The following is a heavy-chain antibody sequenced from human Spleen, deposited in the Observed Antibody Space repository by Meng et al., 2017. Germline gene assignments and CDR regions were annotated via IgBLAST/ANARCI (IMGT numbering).Heavy chain of an antibody. D-gene: IGHD3-22*01. V-gene: IGHV1-69*06. CDR1: GGTFSSYA. J-gene: IGHJ1*01. Sequence: SVKVSCKASGGTFSSYAISWVRQAPGQGLEWMGGIIPIFGTANYAQKFQGRVTITADKSTSTAYMELSSLRSEDTAVYYCARSYYDSSGYYSAEYFQHWGQGTLVTVSS. CDR2: IIPIFGTA. CDR3: ARSYYDSSGYYSAEYFQH.